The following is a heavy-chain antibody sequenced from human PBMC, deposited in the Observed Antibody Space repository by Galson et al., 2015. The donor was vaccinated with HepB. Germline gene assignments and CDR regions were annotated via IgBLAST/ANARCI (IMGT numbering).Heavy chain of an antibody. CDR3: TREGDGESGWTNRYINY. J-gene: IGHJ4*02. D-gene: IGHD6-19*01. Sequence: CAISGDSVSSNSAARNWIRQSPSRGLEWLGRTYYRSKWYNDYAVAMKSRITVSADTSKNQFSLQLTSVTPEDTAVYYCTREGDGESGWTNRYINYWGQGTLVTVSS. CDR1: GDSVSSNSAA. CDR2: TYYRSKWYN. V-gene: IGHV6-1*01.